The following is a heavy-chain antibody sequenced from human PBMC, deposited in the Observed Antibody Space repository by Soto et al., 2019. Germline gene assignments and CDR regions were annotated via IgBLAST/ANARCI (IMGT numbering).Heavy chain of an antibody. V-gene: IGHV1-46*01. Sequence: GASVKVSGKASGYLFTAYSMHWVRLAPGQGLEWMGVVNPSGGSTKYAQNFQGRVTMTRDTSTTTIYMELSSLRSDDTAIYYCAREDNCSGGTCYSEYFHRWGQGTLVTVSS. CDR1: GYLFTAYS. J-gene: IGHJ1*01. CDR3: AREDNCSGGTCYSEYFHR. D-gene: IGHD2-15*01. CDR2: VNPSGGST.